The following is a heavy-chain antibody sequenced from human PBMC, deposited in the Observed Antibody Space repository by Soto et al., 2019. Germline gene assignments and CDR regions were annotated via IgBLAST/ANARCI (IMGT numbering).Heavy chain of an antibody. CDR3: ASHGSGDYFWFDP. CDR2: ASPDGSST. J-gene: IGHJ5*02. V-gene: IGHV3-74*01. D-gene: IGHD4-17*01. Sequence: GGSLRLSCAASGFTFSNFWVHWVRQAPGKGLVWVSRASPDGSSTSYADSVKGRFTISRDNAKNMLYMEMNSLRAEDTAVYYCASHGSGDYFWFDPWGQGTLVTVSS. CDR1: GFTFSNFW.